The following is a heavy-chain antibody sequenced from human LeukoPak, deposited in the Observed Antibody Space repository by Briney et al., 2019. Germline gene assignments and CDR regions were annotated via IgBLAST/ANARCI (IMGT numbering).Heavy chain of an antibody. Sequence: PGGSLRLSCVVSGLTVSSNYMSWVRQAPGKGLEWGSVIYSGGTTNYTDSVKGRFLVYRDNSKNTLYLQMNSLRAEDAAVYYCASKLTTGYWGQGTLVTVSS. D-gene: IGHD4-17*01. CDR3: ASKLTTGY. V-gene: IGHV3-66*01. CDR1: GLTVSSNY. J-gene: IGHJ4*02. CDR2: IYSGGTT.